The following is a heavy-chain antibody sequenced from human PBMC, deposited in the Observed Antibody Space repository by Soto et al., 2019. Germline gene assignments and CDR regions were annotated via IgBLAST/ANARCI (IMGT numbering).Heavy chain of an antibody. CDR3: ARRSRVPTIRGADDY. V-gene: IGHV1-18*01. CDR2: ISGSNGNT. CDR1: GYSFFTYR. D-gene: IGHD5-12*01. Sequence: QVQLVQSGDEVQKPGASVKVSCKASGYSFFTYRISWVRQAPGQGLEWMGWISGSNGNTKYAQKFQDRVTMTIDASTSTAYMELRSLTSDDTAVYYCARRSRVPTIRGADDYWGQGTLVTVSS. J-gene: IGHJ4*02.